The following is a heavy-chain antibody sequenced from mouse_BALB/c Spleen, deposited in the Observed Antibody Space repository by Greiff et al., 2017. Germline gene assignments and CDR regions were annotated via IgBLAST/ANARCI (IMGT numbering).Heavy chain of an antibody. CDR2: IDPANGNT. V-gene: IGHV14-3*02. Sequence: EVQLVESGAELVKPGASVKLSCTASGFNIKDTYMHWVKQRPEQGLEWIGRIDPANGNTKYDPKFQGKATITADTSSNTAYLQLSSLTSEDTAVYYCAREYGNYPGAMDYWGQGTSVTVSS. CDR1: GFNIKDTY. J-gene: IGHJ4*01. CDR3: AREYGNYPGAMDY. D-gene: IGHD2-10*02.